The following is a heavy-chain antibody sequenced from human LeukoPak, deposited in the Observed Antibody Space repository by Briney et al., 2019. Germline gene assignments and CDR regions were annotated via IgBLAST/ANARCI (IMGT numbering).Heavy chain of an antibody. J-gene: IGHJ3*02. CDR2: ISAYNGNT. V-gene: IGHV1-18*01. CDR1: GYTFTSYG. D-gene: IGHD3-3*01. Sequence: GASVKVSCKASGYTFTSYGISWVRQAPGQGLEWMGWISAYNGNTNYAQKLQGRVTMTTDTSTSTAYMELRSLRSDDTAVYYCARVIGYYDFWSGYYKGGAFDIWGQGTMVTVSS. CDR3: ARVIGYYDFWSGYYKGGAFDI.